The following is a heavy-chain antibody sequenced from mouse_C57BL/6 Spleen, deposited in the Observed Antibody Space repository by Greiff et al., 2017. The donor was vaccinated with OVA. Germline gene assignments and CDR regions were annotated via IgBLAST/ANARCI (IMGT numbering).Heavy chain of an antibody. J-gene: IGHJ4*01. CDR1: GYTFTSYW. V-gene: IGHV1-61*01. D-gene: IGHD1-1*01. Sequence: QVQLKQPGAELVRPGSSVKLSCKASGYTFTSYWMDWVKQWPGQGLEWIGNIYPSDSETHYNQKFKDKATLTVDKSSSTAYMQLSSLTSEDSAVYYCARRGDYYGSPDYWGQGTSVTVSS. CDR2: IYPSDSET. CDR3: ARRGDYYGSPDY.